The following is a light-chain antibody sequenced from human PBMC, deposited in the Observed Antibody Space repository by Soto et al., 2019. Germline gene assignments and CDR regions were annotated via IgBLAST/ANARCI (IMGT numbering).Light chain of an antibody. CDR3: QQYSQWPLYT. V-gene: IGKV3-15*01. J-gene: IGKJ2*01. CDR1: QSVSSN. CDR2: AVS. Sequence: EIVMTQSPATLSVSPGERATLSCRASQSVSSNLAWYQQKPGQAPRLLIYAVSTRAAGVPARFSGSGSGTEFTLTISSLQSEDFALYYCQQYSQWPLYTLGQGTKVDIK.